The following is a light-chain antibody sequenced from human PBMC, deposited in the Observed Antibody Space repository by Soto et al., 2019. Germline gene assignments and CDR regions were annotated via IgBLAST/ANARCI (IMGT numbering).Light chain of an antibody. CDR2: DVS. Sequence: QSALTQPRAVSGSPGQSVTISCTGTSSDVGGYNDVSWYQQYPCKAPKLMIYDVSKRPSGVPDRFSGSKSGNTASLTVSGLQADDEAEYYCCSYAGSVIFGGGTKVTVL. CDR3: CSYAGSVI. CDR1: SSDVGGYND. V-gene: IGLV2-11*01. J-gene: IGLJ2*01.